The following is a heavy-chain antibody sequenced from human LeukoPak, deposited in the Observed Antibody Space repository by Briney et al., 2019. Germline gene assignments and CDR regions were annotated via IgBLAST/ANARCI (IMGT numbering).Heavy chain of an antibody. D-gene: IGHD6-19*01. V-gene: IGHV4-61*02. Sequence: SETLSLTCTVSGGSISSGSYYWSWIRQPAGKGLEWIGRIYTSGSTNYNPSLKSRVTISVDTSKNQFSLKLSSVTAADTAVYYCARDRARYSSDWSQGFDPWGQGTLVTVSS. CDR1: GGSISSGSYY. CDR3: ARDRARYSSDWSQGFDP. CDR2: IYTSGST. J-gene: IGHJ5*02.